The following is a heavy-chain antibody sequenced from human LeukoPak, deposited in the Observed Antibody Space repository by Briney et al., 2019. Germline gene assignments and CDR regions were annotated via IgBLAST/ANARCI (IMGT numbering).Heavy chain of an antibody. J-gene: IGHJ1*01. V-gene: IGHV4-39*01. D-gene: IGHD3-3*01. CDR1: GGSISSSSYY. Sequence: PSETLSLTCTVSGGSISSSSYYWGWIRQPPGKGLEWIVSIYYSGSTYYNPSLRSRVTRSVDTSKNQFSLKLSSVTAADTAVYYCARRAYDFWSGPEYFQHWGQGTLVTVSS. CDR2: IYYSGST. CDR3: ARRAYDFWSGPEYFQH.